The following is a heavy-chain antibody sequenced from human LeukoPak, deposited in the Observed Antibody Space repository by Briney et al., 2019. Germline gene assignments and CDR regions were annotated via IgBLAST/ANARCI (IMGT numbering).Heavy chain of an antibody. CDR1: GYTFTCYY. Sequence: ASVKVSCKASGYTFTCYYMHWVRQAPGQRLEWMGRINPNSGGTNYAQKFQGRVTMTRDTSISTAYMELSRLRSDDTAVYYCAREGRYCSGGSCYSFAFDIWGQGTMVTVSS. V-gene: IGHV1-2*06. J-gene: IGHJ3*02. CDR2: INPNSGGT. D-gene: IGHD2-15*01. CDR3: AREGRYCSGGSCYSFAFDI.